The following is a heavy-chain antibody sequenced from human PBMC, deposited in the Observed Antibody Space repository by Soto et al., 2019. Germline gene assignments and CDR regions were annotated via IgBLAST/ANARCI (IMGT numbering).Heavy chain of an antibody. D-gene: IGHD1-26*01. J-gene: IGHJ4*02. CDR2: IYYSGSI. V-gene: IGHV4-31*03. Sequence: SETLSLTCTVSGGSLTSEGYYWSWIRQLPGKGLEWIGYIYYSGSIFYNPFLKSRASISAHSSKRQFSLKLSSVTAADTAVYYCARSRLWEQHFDSWGQGILFTVSS. CDR3: ARSRLWEQHFDS. CDR1: GGSLTSEGYY.